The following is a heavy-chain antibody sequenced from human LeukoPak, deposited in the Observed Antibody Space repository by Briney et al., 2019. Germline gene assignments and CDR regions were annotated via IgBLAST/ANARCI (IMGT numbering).Heavy chain of an antibody. Sequence: GGSLTLSCAVSGFNFDDYAIHWVRQAPGKGLEWVAGISANGGFISYGESVKGRFTISRDNPRNSVFLQMNFLRAEDMAMYFCTKEVQRWHSYFYRPSYALDIWGQGTMVSVSS. D-gene: IGHD3-22*01. V-gene: IGHV3-9*03. J-gene: IGHJ3*02. CDR2: ISANGGFI. CDR3: TKEVQRWHSYFYRPSYALDI. CDR1: GFNFDDYA.